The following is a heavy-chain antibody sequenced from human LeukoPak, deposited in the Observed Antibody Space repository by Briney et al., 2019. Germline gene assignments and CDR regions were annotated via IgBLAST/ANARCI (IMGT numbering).Heavy chain of an antibody. D-gene: IGHD1-7*01. CDR3: AKDLNYAFDY. J-gene: IGHJ4*02. Sequence: GGSLRLSCAASGFAFSTFAMNWVRQAPGKGLEWVSALSGNGAKTYYADSVKGRFTISRDNSGNTLYLQMNRQRAEDTAIYFCAKDLNYAFDYWGQGALVTVSS. V-gene: IGHV3-23*01. CDR1: GFAFSTFA. CDR2: LSGNGAKT.